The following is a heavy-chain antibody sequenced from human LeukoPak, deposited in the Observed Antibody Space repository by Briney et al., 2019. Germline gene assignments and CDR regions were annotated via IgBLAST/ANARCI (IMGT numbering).Heavy chain of an antibody. CDR1: TFXXYW. J-gene: IGHJ4*02. CDR2: IKKDGSEK. Sequence: TFXXYWMSWVRQAPGKGLEWVANIKKDGSEKYYADSVKGRFTISRDNSKNTLYLQMNSLRAEDTAVYYCAXDXXYXSGXNXXYWGQGTLXTVSS. CDR3: AXDXXYXSGXNXXY. D-gene: IGHD6-19*01. V-gene: IGHV3-7*01.